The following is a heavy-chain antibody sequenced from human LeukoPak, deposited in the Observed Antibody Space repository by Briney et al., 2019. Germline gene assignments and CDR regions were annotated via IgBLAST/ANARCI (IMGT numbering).Heavy chain of an antibody. J-gene: IGHJ4*02. D-gene: IGHD1-26*01. V-gene: IGHV1-2*06. CDR3: TRESGSYHGNDY. Sequence: GASVKVSCKASGYTFTGYYMHWVRQAPGQGLEWMGRINPNNGVTNYAQKFQGRVTMTGDTSISTAYMELSSLRSDDTAVYYCTRESGSYHGNDYWGQGTLVTVSS. CDR2: INPNNGVT. CDR1: GYTFTGYY.